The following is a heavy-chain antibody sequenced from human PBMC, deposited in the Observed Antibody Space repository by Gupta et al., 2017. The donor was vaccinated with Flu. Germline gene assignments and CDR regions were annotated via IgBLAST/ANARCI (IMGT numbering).Heavy chain of an antibody. CDR3: ARVYHYYSSGYFFDQ. CDR1: GFSISEVGVG. Sequence: QITLKESGPTLVKPAQTLTLTCTLTGFSISEVGVGVGWVRQPPGGALDWLAAVYWNDGKRFSPSLRSRLTISKDASKNEVIITLTNMEPMDTGTYFCARVYHYYSSGYFFDQWGQGTPGTVSS. CDR2: VYWNDGK. D-gene: IGHD3-22*01. J-gene: IGHJ4*02. V-gene: IGHV2-5*01.